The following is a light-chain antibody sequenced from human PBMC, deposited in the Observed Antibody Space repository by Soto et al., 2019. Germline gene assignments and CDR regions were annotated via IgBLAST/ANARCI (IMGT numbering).Light chain of an antibody. CDR1: SGHSNYA. J-gene: IGLJ2*01. CDR3: QTWVSGIVV. V-gene: IGLV4-69*01. Sequence: QLVLTQSPSASASLGASVKLTCTLSSGHSNYAIAWHQQQSEKGPRYLMKLNSDGSHSKGDGIPDRFSGSSSGAERYLTISSLQSEDEADYYCQTWVSGIVVFGGGTKLTV. CDR2: LNSDGSH.